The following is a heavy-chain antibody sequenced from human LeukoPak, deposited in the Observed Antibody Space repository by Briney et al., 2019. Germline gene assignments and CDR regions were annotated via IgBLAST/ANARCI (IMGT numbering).Heavy chain of an antibody. J-gene: IGHJ6*02. Sequence: GGSLRLSCAASGFTFSSYAMSWVRQAPGKGLEWVSAISGSGGSTYYADSVKGRFTISGDNSKNTLYLQMNSLRAEDTAVYYCAEALGLEQLVAPHPVDVWGQGTTVTVSS. CDR2: ISGSGGST. CDR1: GFTFSSYA. V-gene: IGHV3-23*01. CDR3: AEALGLEQLVAPHPVDV. D-gene: IGHD6-13*01.